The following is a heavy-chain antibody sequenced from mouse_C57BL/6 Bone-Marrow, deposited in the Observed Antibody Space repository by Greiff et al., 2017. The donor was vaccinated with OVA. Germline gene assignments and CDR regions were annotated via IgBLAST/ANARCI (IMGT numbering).Heavy chain of an antibody. D-gene: IGHD1-1*01. J-gene: IGHJ2*01. CDR2: INPSNGGT. V-gene: IGHV1-53*01. Sequence: VQLQQPGTELVKPGASVKLSCKASGYTFTSYWMHWVKQRPGQGLEWIGNINPSNGGTNYNEKFKSKATLTVDKSSSTAYMQLSSLTSEDSAVDYCARGGGDYYGSSRDYWGQGTTLTVSS. CDR1: GYTFTSYW. CDR3: ARGGGDYYGSSRDY.